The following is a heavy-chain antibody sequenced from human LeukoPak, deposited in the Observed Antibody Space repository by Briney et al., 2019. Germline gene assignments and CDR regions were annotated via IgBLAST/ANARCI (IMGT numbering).Heavy chain of an antibody. CDR3: ARDRGPGWFDP. CDR1: AFAVSSNY. CDR2: IYSTGTT. V-gene: IGHV3-66*03. D-gene: IGHD3-10*01. Sequence: GGSLRLSCAVSAFAVSSNYVSWVRQAPGKGLEWVSVIYSTGTTFYADSVKGRFTISGDNSKNMVYLQMNSLRPEDTAVYYCARDRGPGWFDPWGQGTLVTVSS. J-gene: IGHJ5*02.